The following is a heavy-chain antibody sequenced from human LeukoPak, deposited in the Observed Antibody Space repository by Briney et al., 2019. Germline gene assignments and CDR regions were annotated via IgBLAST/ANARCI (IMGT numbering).Heavy chain of an antibody. CDR2: MNEDGSAK. CDR3: TRSRRDGNDY. D-gene: IGHD5-24*01. J-gene: IGHJ4*02. CDR1: GFTFSSSW. V-gene: IGHV3-7*01. Sequence: GGSLSLSCAASGFTFSSSWMSWVRQAPGKGLEWVANMNEDGSAKYYVDSVKGRFTISRDNAKRSLDLQVNSLRAEDTAVYYCTRSRRDGNDYWGQGTLVTVSS.